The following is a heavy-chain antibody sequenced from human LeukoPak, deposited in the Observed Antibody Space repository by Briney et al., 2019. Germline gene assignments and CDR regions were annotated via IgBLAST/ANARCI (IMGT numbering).Heavy chain of an antibody. V-gene: IGHV1-69*06. CDR1: GYTFTSYG. CDR2: IIPIFGTA. D-gene: IGHD3-9*01. CDR3: ASKGYDILTGYYSYYYYYMDV. Sequence: ASVKVSCKASGYTFTSYGISWVRQAPGQGLEWMGGIIPIFGTANYAQKFQGRVTITADKSTSTAYMELSSLRSEDTAVYYCASKGYDILTGYYSYYYYYMDVWGKGTTVTVSS. J-gene: IGHJ6*03.